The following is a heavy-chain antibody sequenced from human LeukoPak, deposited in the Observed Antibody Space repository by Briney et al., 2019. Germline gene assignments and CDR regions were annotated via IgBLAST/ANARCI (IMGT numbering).Heavy chain of an antibody. V-gene: IGHV1-24*01. CDR1: GYTLTELS. CDR2: FDPEDGET. Sequence: ASVKVSCKVSGYTLTELSMHWVRQAPGKGLEWMGGFDPEDGETIYEQKFQGRVTMTEDTSTDTAYMELSSLRSEDTAVYYCATATHFFGVVIHNWFDPWGQGTLVTVSS. CDR3: ATATHFFGVVIHNWFDP. J-gene: IGHJ5*02. D-gene: IGHD3-3*01.